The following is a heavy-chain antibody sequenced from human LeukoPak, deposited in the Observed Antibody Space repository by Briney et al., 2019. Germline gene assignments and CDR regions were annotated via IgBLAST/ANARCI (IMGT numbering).Heavy chain of an antibody. Sequence: GGSLRLSCAASGFTFSSYGMSWVRQAPGKGLEWVSAISGSGGSTYYADSVKGRFTISRDNSKNTLYLQMNSLRAEDTAVYYCHPGAAAAPLNWFDPWGQGTLVTVSS. CDR3: HPGAAAAPLNWFDP. CDR2: ISGSGGST. V-gene: IGHV3-23*01. D-gene: IGHD6-13*01. J-gene: IGHJ5*02. CDR1: GFTFSSYG.